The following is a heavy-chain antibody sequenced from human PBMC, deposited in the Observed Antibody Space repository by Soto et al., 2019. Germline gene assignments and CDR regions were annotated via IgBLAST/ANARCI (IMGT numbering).Heavy chain of an antibody. D-gene: IGHD3-16*01. CDR3: ARFGGVTDYYYYGMDV. V-gene: IGHV3-30-3*01. Sequence: GGSLRLSCAASGFTFSSYAMHWVRQAPGKGLEWVAVISYDGSNKYYADSVKGRFTISRDNSKNTLYLQMNSLRAEDTAVYYCARFGGVTDYYYYGMDVWGQGTTVTVSS. CDR2: ISYDGSNK. J-gene: IGHJ6*02. CDR1: GFTFSSYA.